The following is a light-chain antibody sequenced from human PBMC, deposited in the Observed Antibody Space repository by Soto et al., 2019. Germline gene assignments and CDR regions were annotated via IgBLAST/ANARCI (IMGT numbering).Light chain of an antibody. CDR1: QDISNY. V-gene: IGKV1-33*01. CDR3: QQYDNLPA. CDR2: DAS. J-gene: IGKJ4*01. Sequence: DIQMTQSPSSLSASVGDRVTITCQASQDISNYLNWYQQKPGKAPKLLIYDASNLETGVPSRFSGSGSGTDFTFTISSLQPEDIETYYWQQYDNLPAFGGGTKVEIK.